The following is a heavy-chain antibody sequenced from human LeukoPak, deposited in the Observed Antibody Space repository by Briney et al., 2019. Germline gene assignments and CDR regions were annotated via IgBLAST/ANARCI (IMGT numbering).Heavy chain of an antibody. CDR2: ISSNGGRT. CDR3: VACRYYDSSGYYYDY. J-gene: IGHJ4*02. V-gene: IGHV3-64*05. Sequence: GGSLRLSCSASGFTFSNYAMQWVRQAPGKGLEYVSAISSNGGRTNYADSVKGRFTISRDNSKNTLYVQMSSLRTEDTAVYYCVACRYYDSSGYYYDYWGQGTLVTV. D-gene: IGHD3-22*01. CDR1: GFTFSNYA.